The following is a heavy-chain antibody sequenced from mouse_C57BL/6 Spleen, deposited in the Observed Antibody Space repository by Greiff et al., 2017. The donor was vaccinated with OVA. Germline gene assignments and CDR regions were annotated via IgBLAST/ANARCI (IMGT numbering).Heavy chain of an antibody. CDR1: GYTFTSYW. CDR3: ARRTGPYAMDY. V-gene: IGHV1-61*01. D-gene: IGHD4-1*01. Sequence: VQLQQPGAELVRPGSSVKLSCKASGYTFTSYWMDWVKQRPGQGLEWIGNIYPSDSETHYNQKFKDKATLTVDKSSSTAYMQLSSLTSEDSAVYYCARRTGPYAMDYGGQGTSVTVSS. J-gene: IGHJ4*01. CDR2: IYPSDSET.